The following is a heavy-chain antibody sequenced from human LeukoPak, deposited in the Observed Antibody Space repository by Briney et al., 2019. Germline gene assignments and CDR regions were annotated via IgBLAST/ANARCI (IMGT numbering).Heavy chain of an antibody. CDR3: GGFGYEAAVDL. D-gene: IGHD6-13*01. J-gene: IGHJ4*02. CDR2: IKPDGSET. V-gene: IGHV3-7*01. CDR1: GFKFKTYW. Sequence: PGGPLRLPCGASGFKFKTYWMTWVRQAPGKGREGVANIKPDGSETYYVDSVKGRFTISRDNTKSLLYLRMNSLRGEDAALYYCGGFGYEAAVDLWGQGTLVTVSS.